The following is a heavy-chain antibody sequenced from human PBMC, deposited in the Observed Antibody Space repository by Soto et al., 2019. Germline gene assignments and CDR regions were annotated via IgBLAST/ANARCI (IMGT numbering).Heavy chain of an antibody. J-gene: IGHJ4*02. V-gene: IGHV4-30-2*01. CDR2: IYHSGST. D-gene: IGHD5-18*01. CDR3: ARGSFQQTAFYDY. CDR1: GGSISSGGYS. Sequence: SETLSLTCAVSGGSISSGGYSWSWIRQPPGKGLEWIGYIYHSGSTYYNPSLKSRVTISVDRSKNQFSLKLSSVTAADTAVYYCARGSFQQTAFYDYWGQGTLVTVSS.